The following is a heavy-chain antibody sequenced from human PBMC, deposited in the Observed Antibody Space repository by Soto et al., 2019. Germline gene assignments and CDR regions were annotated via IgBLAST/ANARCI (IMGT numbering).Heavy chain of an antibody. CDR2: ISTSGDTI. CDR3: ARDGYGDPYYYYGMDV. V-gene: IGHV3-48*03. D-gene: IGHD4-17*01. Sequence: HPGGSLRLSCAASGFAFGFYEMNWVRQAPGKGLEWVSYISTSGDTIYYADSVKGRFTISRDNARNSLYLQMNSLRAEDTAVYYCARDGYGDPYYYYGMDVWGQGTTVTVSS. CDR1: GFAFGFYE. J-gene: IGHJ6*02.